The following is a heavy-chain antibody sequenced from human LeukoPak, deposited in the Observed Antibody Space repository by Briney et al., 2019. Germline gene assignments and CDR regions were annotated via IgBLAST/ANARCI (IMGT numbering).Heavy chain of an antibody. CDR3: ARDVSVGDWAYFDY. V-gene: IGHV1-69*13. Sequence: SVKVSCKAPGGTFSSYAISWVRQAPGQGLEWMGGIIPIFGTANYAQKFQGRVTITADESTSTAYMELSSLRSEDTAVYYCARDVSVGDWAYFDYWGQGTLVTVSS. J-gene: IGHJ4*02. CDR1: GGTFSSYA. D-gene: IGHD3-10*01. CDR2: IIPIFGTA.